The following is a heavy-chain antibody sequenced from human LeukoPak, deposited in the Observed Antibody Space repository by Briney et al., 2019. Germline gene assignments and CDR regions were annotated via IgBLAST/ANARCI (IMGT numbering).Heavy chain of an antibody. V-gene: IGHV1-18*01. CDR2: ISAYNGNT. CDR3: TRHLTAVAVNYYYYGMDV. J-gene: IGHJ6*02. CDR1: GYTFTSYG. Sequence: ASVKVSCKASGYTFTSYGISWVRQAPGQGLEWMGWISAYNGNTNYAQKLQGRVTITRDTSATTAYMELSSLRSEDTAVYYCTRHLTAVAVNYYYYGMDVWGQGTTVTVSS. D-gene: IGHD6-19*01.